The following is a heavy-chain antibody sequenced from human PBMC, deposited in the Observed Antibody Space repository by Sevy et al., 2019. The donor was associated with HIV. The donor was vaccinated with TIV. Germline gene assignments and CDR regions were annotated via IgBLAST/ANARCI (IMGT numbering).Heavy chain of an antibody. V-gene: IGHV3-30*02. J-gene: IGHJ4*02. D-gene: IGHD1-1*01. CDR2: IRYDGSNE. CDR1: GFAFSAYG. Sequence: GGSLRLSCAASGFAFSAYGMHWVRQAPGKGLEWVAFIRYDGSNEFYADSVGGRFTISRDNSNNTLFLQMNSLRADDTAVYYCATRWTPGYWGQGTLVTVSS. CDR3: ATRWTPGY.